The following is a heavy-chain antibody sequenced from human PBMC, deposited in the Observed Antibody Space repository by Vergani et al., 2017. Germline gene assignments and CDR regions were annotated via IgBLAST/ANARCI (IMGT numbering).Heavy chain of an antibody. Sequence: QLQLQESGPGLVKPSETLSLTCTVSGGSISSSNYYWGWIRQPPGKGLEWIGSIYYSGSTYYNPSLKSRVTISVDTSKNQFSLKLSSVTAADTAVYYCARGGGNYYDAFDVWGQGTMVTVFS. CDR2: IYYSGST. D-gene: IGHD1-26*01. J-gene: IGHJ3*01. CDR3: ARGGGNYYDAFDV. V-gene: IGHV4-39*01. CDR1: GGSISSSNYY.